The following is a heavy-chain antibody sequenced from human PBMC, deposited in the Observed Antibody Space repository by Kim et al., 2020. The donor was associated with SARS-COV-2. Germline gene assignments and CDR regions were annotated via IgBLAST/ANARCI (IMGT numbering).Heavy chain of an antibody. J-gene: IGHJ4*02. CDR2: IKQDGSEK. CDR1: GFTFSNYW. V-gene: IGHV3-7*01. Sequence: GGSLRLSCAASGFTFSNYWMSWVRQAPGKGLEWVANIKQDGSEKYYVDSVKGRFTISRDNAQNSLYLQMNSLRAEDTAVYYCASLGSYYECNYWGQGTLVTVSS. D-gene: IGHD1-26*01. CDR3: ASLGSYYECNY.